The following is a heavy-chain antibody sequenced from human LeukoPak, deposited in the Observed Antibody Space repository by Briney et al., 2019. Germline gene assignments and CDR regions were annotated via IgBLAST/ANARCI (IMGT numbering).Heavy chain of an antibody. CDR1: GYTFTSYA. V-gene: IGHV1-3*01. CDR2: INAGNGNT. CDR3: ARGDGFTLDF. Sequence: ASVKVSCKASGYTFTSYAMHWVRQAPGQRLEWMGWINAGNGNTKYSQKFQGRVTITRDASANIAYMELTSLRSEDTAVYYCARGDGFTLDFWGQGTPVTVSS. J-gene: IGHJ4*02. D-gene: IGHD5-24*01.